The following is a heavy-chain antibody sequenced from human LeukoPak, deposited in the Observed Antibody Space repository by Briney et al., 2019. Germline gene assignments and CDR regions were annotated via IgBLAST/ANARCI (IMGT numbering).Heavy chain of an antibody. CDR3: ASRMAAAGGGLSRTFDY. Sequence: GGSLRLSCAASGFTFSSYSMNWVRQAPGKGLEWVSSISSSSSYIYYADSVKGRFTISRDNAKNSLYLQMNSLRAEDTAVYHCASRMAAAGGGLSRTFDYWGQGTLVTVSS. CDR2: ISSSSSYI. D-gene: IGHD6-13*01. V-gene: IGHV3-21*01. J-gene: IGHJ4*02. CDR1: GFTFSSYS.